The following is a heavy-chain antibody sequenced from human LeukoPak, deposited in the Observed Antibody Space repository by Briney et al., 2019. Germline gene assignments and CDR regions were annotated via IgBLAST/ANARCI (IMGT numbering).Heavy chain of an antibody. CDR3: AIWSAAGFDP. J-gene: IGHJ5*02. V-gene: IGHV4-59*01. CDR2: ISNSGST. Sequence: PSETLSLTCTVSGGSITSFLWSWIRPPPGKGLEWIAYISNSGSTYYRPSLKSRVSISLDTSKNQCSLNLRSVTAADTAVYYCAIWSAAGFDPWGQGTLVSVSS. CDR1: GGSITSFL. D-gene: IGHD6-25*01.